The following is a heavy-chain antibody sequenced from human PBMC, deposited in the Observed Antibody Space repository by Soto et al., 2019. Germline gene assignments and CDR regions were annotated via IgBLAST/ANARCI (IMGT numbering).Heavy chain of an antibody. CDR1: GYTFTSYG. D-gene: IGHD2-2*01. V-gene: IGHV1-18*01. CDR3: ARDFVVVPAAMLGYYYGMDV. CDR2: ISAYNGNT. J-gene: IGHJ6*02. Sequence: ASVKVSCKASGYTFTSYGISWVRQSPGQGLEWMGWISAYNGNTNYAQKLQGRVTMTTDTSTSTAYMELRSLRSDDTAVYYCARDFVVVPAAMLGYYYGMDVWGQGTTVTVS.